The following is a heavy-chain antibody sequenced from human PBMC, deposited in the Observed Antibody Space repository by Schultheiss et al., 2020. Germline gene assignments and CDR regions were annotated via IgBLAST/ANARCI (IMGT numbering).Heavy chain of an antibody. CDR2: IYYSGST. J-gene: IGHJ4*02. Sequence: SQTLSLTCTVSGGSISSYHWSWIRQPPGKGLEWIGYIYYSGSTNYNPSLKSRVTKSVDTSKNQFSLKLSSVTAADTAVYYCARLGAHRQLDPFDYWGQGTLVTVSS. V-gene: IGHV4-59*08. CDR1: GGSISSYH. CDR3: ARLGAHRQLDPFDY. D-gene: IGHD6-6*01.